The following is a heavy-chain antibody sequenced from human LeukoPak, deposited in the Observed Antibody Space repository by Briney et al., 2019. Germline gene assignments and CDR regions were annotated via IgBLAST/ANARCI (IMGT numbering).Heavy chain of an antibody. CDR1: GYTFTSYG. Sequence: ASVKVSCKASGYTFTSYGISWVRQAPGQGLEWMGWISAYNGNTNYAQKLQGRVTMTTDTSTSTAYMELRSLRSDDTAVYYCARVLGYCSSTSCRGYYFDYWGQGTLVTVSS. CDR3: ARVLGYCSSTSCRGYYFDY. J-gene: IGHJ4*02. CDR2: ISAYNGNT. V-gene: IGHV1-18*01. D-gene: IGHD2-2*01.